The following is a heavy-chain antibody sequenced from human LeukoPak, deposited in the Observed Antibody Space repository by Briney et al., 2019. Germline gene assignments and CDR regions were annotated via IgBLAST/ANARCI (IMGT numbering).Heavy chain of an antibody. D-gene: IGHD3-10*01. J-gene: IGHJ4*02. V-gene: IGHV3-7*01. CDR3: ARDLLGVLWFGEPSNDY. CDR1: GFTFSSYW. CDR2: IKQDGSEK. Sequence: PGGSLRLSCAASGFTFSSYWMSWVRQAPGKGLEWVANIKQDGSEKYYVDSVKGRFTISRDNAKNSLYLQMNSLRAEDTAVYYCARDLLGVLWFGEPSNDYWGQGTLVTVSS.